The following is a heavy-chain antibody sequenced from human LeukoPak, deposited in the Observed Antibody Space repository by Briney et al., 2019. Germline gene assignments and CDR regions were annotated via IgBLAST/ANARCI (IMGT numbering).Heavy chain of an antibody. V-gene: IGHV3-74*03. Sequence: GGSLRLSCAASGFTFSSYWMHWVRQAPGKGLVWVSRINSDGSSTTYADSVKGRFAISRDNAKNTLFLQMNSLSPEDTAVYYCARDRSIEDSFDIWGQGTMVTVSS. CDR3: ARDRSIEDSFDI. D-gene: IGHD3-3*02. CDR1: GFTFSSYW. J-gene: IGHJ3*02. CDR2: INSDGSST.